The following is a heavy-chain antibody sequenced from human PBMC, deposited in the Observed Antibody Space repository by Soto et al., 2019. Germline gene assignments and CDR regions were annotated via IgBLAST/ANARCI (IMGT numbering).Heavy chain of an antibody. J-gene: IGHJ4*02. V-gene: IGHV4-4*02. CDR2: IYHSGST. CDR3: ARGVIAAAGTDSDYFDY. Sequence: SETLSLTCAVSGGSISSSNWWSWVRQPPGKGLEWIGEIYHSGSTNYNPSLKSRVTISVDKSKNQFSLKLSSVTAAGTAVYYCARGVIAAAGTDSDYFDYWGQGTLVTVSS. CDR1: GGSISSSNW. D-gene: IGHD6-13*01.